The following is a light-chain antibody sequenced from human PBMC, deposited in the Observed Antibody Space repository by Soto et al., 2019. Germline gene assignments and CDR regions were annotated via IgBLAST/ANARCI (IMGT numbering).Light chain of an antibody. J-gene: IGLJ2*01. V-gene: IGLV1-51*01. CDR1: SSNIGNNY. CDR3: SSYTSRSTVI. Sequence: QSVLTQPPSVSAAPGQKVTISCSGGSSNIGNNYVSWYQQLPGTAPKLLIYDNDKRPSGIPDRFSGSKSGTSATLGITGLQTGDEADYYCSSYTSRSTVIFGGGTKLTVL. CDR2: DND.